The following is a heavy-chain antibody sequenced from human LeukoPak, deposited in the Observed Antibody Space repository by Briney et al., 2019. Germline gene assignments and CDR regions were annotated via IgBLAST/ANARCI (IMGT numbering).Heavy chain of an antibody. J-gene: IGHJ5*02. CDR1: GFTFSTYW. Sequence: GGSLRLSCAAYGFTFSTYWMHWVRQAPGKGLVWVSRISTDGSSTSYADSVKSRFTISRDNARNTLYLQMNSLRVEDTAVYYCASSGRGYSSPPFDPWGQGTLVTVS. CDR3: ASSGRGYSSPPFDP. CDR2: ISTDGSST. V-gene: IGHV3-74*01. D-gene: IGHD5-18*01.